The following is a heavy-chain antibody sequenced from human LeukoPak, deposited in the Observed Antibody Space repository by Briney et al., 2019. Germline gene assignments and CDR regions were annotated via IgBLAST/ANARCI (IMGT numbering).Heavy chain of an antibody. Sequence: GGSLRLSCAVSGFTVSSNYMSWVRQAPGKGLEWVSVIYSGGSTYYADSVKGRFTISRHNSKNTLYLQMNSLRAEDTAVYYCARSERYYFDYWGQGTLVTVSS. V-gene: IGHV3-53*04. CDR2: IYSGGST. D-gene: IGHD5-24*01. CDR1: GFTVSSNY. CDR3: ARSERYYFDY. J-gene: IGHJ4*02.